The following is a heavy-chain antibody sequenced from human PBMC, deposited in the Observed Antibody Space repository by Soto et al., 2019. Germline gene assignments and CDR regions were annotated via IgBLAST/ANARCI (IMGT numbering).Heavy chain of an antibody. D-gene: IGHD6-13*01. Sequence: GVLRLSCAASGFTFSSYAMSWVRQAPGQGLEWVSAISGSGGSTYYPDSVKGRFTISRDNSKNTLYLQMTSLRAEGTAVYYCAPDQYSSSPPGFDYWGGGTLVGVSS. CDR3: APDQYSSSPPGFDY. CDR1: GFTFSSYA. CDR2: ISGSGGST. J-gene: IGHJ4*02. V-gene: IGHV3-23*01.